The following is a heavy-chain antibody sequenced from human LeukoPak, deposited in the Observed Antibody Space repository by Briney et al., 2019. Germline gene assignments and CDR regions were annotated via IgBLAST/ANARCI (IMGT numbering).Heavy chain of an antibody. D-gene: IGHD3-22*01. CDR3: ARAMALIVDY. CDR2: IWSDGSNK. J-gene: IGHJ4*02. CDR1: GFTLSSYG. Sequence: PGGSLRLSCAASGFTLSSYGMHWVRQAPGKGLEWVAIIWSDGSNKYYADSVKGRFTISRDSSRNTLYLQLNSLRAEDTAVYYCARAMALIVDYWGQETLVTVSS. V-gene: IGHV3-33*01.